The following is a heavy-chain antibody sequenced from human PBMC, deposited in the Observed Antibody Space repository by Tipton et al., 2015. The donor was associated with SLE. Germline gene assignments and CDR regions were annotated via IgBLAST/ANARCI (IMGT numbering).Heavy chain of an antibody. V-gene: IGHV3-33*01. CDR1: GFTFSSYG. D-gene: IGHD2-15*01. J-gene: IGHJ3*02. CDR3: ARKKVVPFDI. Sequence: SLRLSCAATGFTFSSYGMHWVRQAPGKGLEWAAVIWYDGNNKYYADSVKGRFTISRDNSKNTLYLQMNSLRAEDTAVYYCARKKVVPFDIWGQGTMVTVSS. CDR2: IWYDGNNK.